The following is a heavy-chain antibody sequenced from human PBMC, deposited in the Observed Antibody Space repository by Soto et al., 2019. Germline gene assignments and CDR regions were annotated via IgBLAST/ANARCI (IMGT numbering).Heavy chain of an antibody. D-gene: IGHD3-10*01. J-gene: IGHJ4*02. Sequence: SETLSLTCTVSGGSISSSSYYWGWIRQPPGKGLEWIGSIYYSGTTKYNPSLKSRLTISIDASKQQFSLNLTSVTAADTAVYYCARVSSQAIWGSGSFPFDHWGQGTLVTVSS. V-gene: IGHV4-39*07. CDR2: IYYSGTT. CDR3: ARVSSQAIWGSGSFPFDH. CDR1: GGSISSSSYY.